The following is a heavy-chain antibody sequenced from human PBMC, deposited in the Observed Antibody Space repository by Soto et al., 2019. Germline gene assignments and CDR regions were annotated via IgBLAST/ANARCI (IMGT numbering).Heavy chain of an antibody. CDR3: ARDYDTGWSAFFQH. CDR1: GFTFSNYW. D-gene: IGHD6-19*01. CDR2: IKQDESER. Sequence: GGSLRLSCAASGFTFSNYWMNWVRQAPGKGLEWVANIKQDESERNHVDSVKGRFTISRDNTKNSLYLQMNSLRADDTAVYYCARDYDTGWSAFFQHLGQGTLVTVSS. V-gene: IGHV3-7*05. J-gene: IGHJ1*01.